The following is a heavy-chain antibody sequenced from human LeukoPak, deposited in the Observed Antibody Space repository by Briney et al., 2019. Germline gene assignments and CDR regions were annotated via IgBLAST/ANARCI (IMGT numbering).Heavy chain of an antibody. J-gene: IGHJ4*02. CDR2: IWYDGSDK. CDR1: GFTFISYG. Sequence: PGRSLRLSCAASGFTFISYGMHWVRQAPGKGLEWLAVIWYDGSDKYYADSVKGRFTISRDNSKNTLYLRMNSLRDEDTAVYYCARDPNFTHFDYWGQGTLVIVSS. V-gene: IGHV3-33*01. CDR3: ARDPNFTHFDY. D-gene: IGHD3-3*01.